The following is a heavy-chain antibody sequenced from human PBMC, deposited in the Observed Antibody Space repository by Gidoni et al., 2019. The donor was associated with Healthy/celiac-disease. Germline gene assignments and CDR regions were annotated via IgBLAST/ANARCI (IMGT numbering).Heavy chain of an antibody. CDR2: IYYSGST. V-gene: IGHV4-39*07. CDR1: GGSISSSSYY. CDR3: ARGYYYDSSGYPTDAFDI. D-gene: IGHD3-22*01. Sequence: QLQLQESGPGLGKPSETLSLTCTVSGGSISSSSYYWGWIRQPPGKGLEWIGSIYYSGSTYYNPSLKSRVTISVDTSKNQFSLKLSSVTAADTAVYYCARGYYYDSSGYPTDAFDIWGQGTMVTVSS. J-gene: IGHJ3*02.